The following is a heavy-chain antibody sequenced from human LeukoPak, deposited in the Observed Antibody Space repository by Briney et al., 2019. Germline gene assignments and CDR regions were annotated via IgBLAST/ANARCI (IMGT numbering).Heavy chain of an antibody. J-gene: IGHJ3*02. CDR3: AKEPEGWARVAFDI. D-gene: IGHD1-26*01. CDR2: ISGSGGST. Sequence: SWVRQAPGKGLEWVSAISGSGGSTYYADSVKGRFTISRDNSKNTLYLQMNSLRAEDTAVYYCAKEPEGWARVAFDIWGQGTMVTVSS. V-gene: IGHV3-23*01.